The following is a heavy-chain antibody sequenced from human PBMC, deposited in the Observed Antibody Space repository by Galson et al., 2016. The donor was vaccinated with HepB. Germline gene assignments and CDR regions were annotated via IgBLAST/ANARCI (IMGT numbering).Heavy chain of an antibody. D-gene: IGHD2/OR15-2a*01. CDR2: IIPIFGTA. Sequence: SVKVSCKASGGTFSSYAISWVRQAPGQGLEWMGGIIPIFGTANYAQKFQGRVTITADKSTSTAYMELNSLRVEDTAVYFCAREPFISPWDYWGPGTLVTVSA. V-gene: IGHV1-69*06. CDR1: GGTFSSYA. J-gene: IGHJ4*02. CDR3: AREPFISPWDY.